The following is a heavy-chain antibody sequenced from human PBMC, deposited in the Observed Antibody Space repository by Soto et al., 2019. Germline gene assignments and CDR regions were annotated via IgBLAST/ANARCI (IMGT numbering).Heavy chain of an antibody. Sequence: QVQLVQSGAEVKKPGASVKVSCKASGYTFSSYDINWVRQATGQGLEWIGWMNPNSGNTGDAQKFQGRDTMTRNTSISRDYMELSSLRSEDTAVYYCAGGRGRNIAARGCWYFALGGRGTLVTVSS. CDR3: AGGRGRNIAARGCWYFAL. V-gene: IGHV1-8*01. D-gene: IGHD6-6*01. CDR2: MNPNSGNT. J-gene: IGHJ2*01. CDR1: GYTFSSYD.